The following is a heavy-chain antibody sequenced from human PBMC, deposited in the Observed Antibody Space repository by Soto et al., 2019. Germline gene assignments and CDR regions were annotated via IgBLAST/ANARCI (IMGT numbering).Heavy chain of an antibody. CDR2: ISYDGSNK. D-gene: IGHD3-22*01. V-gene: IGHV3-30*18. J-gene: IGHJ4*02. Sequence: GWALRLSCEASGSTFSSYGMHWFRQAPGKGLEWVAVISYDGSNKYYADSVKGRFTISRDNSKNTLYLQMNSLRAEDTAVYYCAKDGGYYYNGHFDYWGQGTLVTVSS. CDR1: GSTFSSYG. CDR3: AKDGGYYYNGHFDY.